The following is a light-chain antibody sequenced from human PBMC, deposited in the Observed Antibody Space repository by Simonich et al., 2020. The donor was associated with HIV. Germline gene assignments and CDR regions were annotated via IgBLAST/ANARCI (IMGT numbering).Light chain of an antibody. CDR3: QQYDNLPWT. CDR2: GAS. CDR1: QYINKD. Sequence: DIQMTQSPSSLSASVGDRVTITCQASQYINKDLNWYQQKPGKAPKLLIYGASNLETGVPSRFSGSGSGTDFTFTISSLQPEDIATYYCQQYDNLPWTFGQGTKVEIK. V-gene: IGKV1-33*01. J-gene: IGKJ1*01.